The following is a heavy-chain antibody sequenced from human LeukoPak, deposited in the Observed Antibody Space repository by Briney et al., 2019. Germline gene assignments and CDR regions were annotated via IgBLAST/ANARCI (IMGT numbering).Heavy chain of an antibody. J-gene: IGHJ3*02. CDR1: GFTFSSYG. CDR3: AKALVGATIPFDAFDI. Sequence: PGGSLRLSCAASGFTFSSYGMSWVRQAPGKGLEWVSAISGSGGSTYYADSVKGRFTISRDNSKNTLYLQMNSLRAEDTAVYYCAKALVGATIPFDAFDIWGQGTMVTVSS. V-gene: IGHV3-23*01. CDR2: ISGSGGST. D-gene: IGHD1-26*01.